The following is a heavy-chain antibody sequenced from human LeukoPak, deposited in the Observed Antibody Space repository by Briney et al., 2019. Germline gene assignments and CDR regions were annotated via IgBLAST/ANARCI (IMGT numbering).Heavy chain of an antibody. CDR1: GFAFSSSW. Sequence: PGGSLRLSCAASGFAFSSSWMAWVRQAPGKGLEWVSAISGSGGSTYYADSVKGRFTISRDNSKNTLYLQMNSLRAEDTAVYYCAKGGHWSITSLYFDYWGQGTLVTVSS. V-gene: IGHV3-23*01. J-gene: IGHJ4*02. D-gene: IGHD3-10*01. CDR3: AKGGHWSITSLYFDY. CDR2: ISGSGGST.